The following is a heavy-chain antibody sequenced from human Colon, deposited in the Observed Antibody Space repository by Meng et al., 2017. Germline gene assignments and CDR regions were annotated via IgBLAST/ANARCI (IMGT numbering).Heavy chain of an antibody. CDR3: AASSGWYRIDS. J-gene: IGHJ4*02. Sequence: QGPVQESGPGPVKPSVTLSLTCGVSGVSVTSGQLWTWVRQPPGKGLEWIGEFHYTGPINYKPSLMSRVTISVDTSRNQFSLRLTSVTAADTAVYYCAASSGWYRIDSWGQGTLVTVSS. CDR2: FHYTGPI. V-gene: IGHV4-4*02. D-gene: IGHD6-19*01. CDR1: GVSVTSGQL.